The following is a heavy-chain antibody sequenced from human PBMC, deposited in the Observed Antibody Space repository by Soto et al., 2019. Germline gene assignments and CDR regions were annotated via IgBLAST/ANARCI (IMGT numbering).Heavy chain of an antibody. Sequence: EVQLVESGGGLIQPGGSLRLSCAASGFTFSDHQMNWVRQAPGRGLEWVSVIYSSGTTYYGDSVKGRFTISRDNSKNTLYLQMNSLRTEDTALYYCARAGPPFHSDSTGYWGFDYWGQGTLVTVSS. CDR3: ARAGPPFHSDSTGYWGFDY. CDR2: IYSSGTT. J-gene: IGHJ4*02. D-gene: IGHD3-9*01. CDR1: GFTFSDHQ. V-gene: IGHV3-53*01.